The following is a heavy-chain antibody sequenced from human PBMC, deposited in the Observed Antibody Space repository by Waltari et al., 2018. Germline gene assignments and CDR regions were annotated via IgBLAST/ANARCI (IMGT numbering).Heavy chain of an antibody. CDR3: AREADGPFDV. J-gene: IGHJ3*01. CDR1: GFAFSDYP. CDR2: ISYDGLKQ. V-gene: IGHV3-30*15. D-gene: IGHD6-25*01. Sequence: QVQLVESGGGVVQPGRSLRLSCAASGFAFSDYPIPWVRQAPGKGLEWVTMISYDGLKQYYADSVRGRFTISRDNSRDTLVLQMRSLRIEDTAVYYCAREADGPFDVWGQGTMVTVSS.